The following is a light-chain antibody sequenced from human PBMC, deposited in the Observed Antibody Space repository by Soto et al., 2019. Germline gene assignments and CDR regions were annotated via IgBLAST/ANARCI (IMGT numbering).Light chain of an antibody. J-gene: IGKJ2*01. Sequence: EIVLTQSPGTLSLSPGERAILSCRASQSLTSSYLAWYQQKPGQAPRLLIYDASSRATGIPDRFSGSGSGTDFTLTISRLEPEDFAVYYCQQYGSSPPHTFGQGTKVEIK. CDR1: QSLTSSY. CDR3: QQYGSSPPHT. CDR2: DAS. V-gene: IGKV3-20*01.